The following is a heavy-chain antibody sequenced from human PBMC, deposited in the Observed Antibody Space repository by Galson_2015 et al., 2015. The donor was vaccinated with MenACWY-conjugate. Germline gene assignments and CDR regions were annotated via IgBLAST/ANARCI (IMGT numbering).Heavy chain of an antibody. CDR3: AKDWSVPYSTISYYFYMDV. Sequence: LRLSCAASGFTFRRFGMHWVRQAPGKGLEWMAVISYDGSNESYADSVKGRFTISRDNSKNTPYLQMNSLRADDTAVYYCAKDWSVPYSTISYYFYMDVWGKGTTVPVSS. CDR1: GFTFRRFG. J-gene: IGHJ6*03. CDR2: ISYDGSNE. V-gene: IGHV3-30*18. D-gene: IGHD6-13*01.